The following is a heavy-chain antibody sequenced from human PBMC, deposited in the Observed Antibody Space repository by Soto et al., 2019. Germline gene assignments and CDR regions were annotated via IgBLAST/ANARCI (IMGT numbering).Heavy chain of an antibody. Sequence: EVQLLESGGDLVQPGGSLRLSCAASGFTFSSYAMSWVRQAPGKGLEWVSVISGSGVTTYYADSVKGRFTISRDNSKNTLYLQRNSLRAEDTAVYYCAKDLETTVVRAYDYWGQGTLVTVSS. CDR3: AKDLETTVVRAYDY. V-gene: IGHV3-23*01. D-gene: IGHD4-17*01. J-gene: IGHJ4*02. CDR1: GFTFSSYA. CDR2: ISGSGVTT.